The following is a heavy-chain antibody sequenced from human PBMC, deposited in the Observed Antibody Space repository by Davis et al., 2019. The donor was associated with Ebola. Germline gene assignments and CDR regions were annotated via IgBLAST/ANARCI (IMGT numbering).Heavy chain of an antibody. D-gene: IGHD2-2*01. J-gene: IGHJ5*02. CDR2: ISYDGSNK. CDR1: GFTFSSYA. Sequence: GSLRLSCAASGFTFSSYAMHWVRQAPGKGLEWVAVISYDGSNKYYADSVKGRFTISRDNSKNSLYLQMNSLRAEDTAIYYCAKGSYIVVVPDSWFDPWGQGTLVTVSS. CDR3: AKGSYIVVVPDSWFDP. V-gene: IGHV3-30-3*01.